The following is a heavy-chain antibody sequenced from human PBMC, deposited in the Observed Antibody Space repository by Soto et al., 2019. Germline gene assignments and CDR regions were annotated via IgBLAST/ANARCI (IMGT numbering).Heavy chain of an antibody. CDR3: AHSRCGGDCLQSYSSHYYYGMDV. CDR1: GFSLSTGGVG. D-gene: IGHD2-21*02. Sequence: QITLKESGPTLVKPTQTLTLTCTFSGFSLSTGGVGVGWIRQPPGKALEWLALIYWDDDKRYSPSLKSRLTITTHTSQQQVVLTMTNMDPVDTGTYYCAHSRCGGDCLQSYSSHYYYGMDVWGQGTTVTVSS. CDR2: IYWDDDK. J-gene: IGHJ6*02. V-gene: IGHV2-5*02.